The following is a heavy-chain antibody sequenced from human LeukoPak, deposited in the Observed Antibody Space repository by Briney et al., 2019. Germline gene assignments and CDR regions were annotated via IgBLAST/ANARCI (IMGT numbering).Heavy chain of an antibody. V-gene: IGHV1-69*05. CDR1: GGTFSSYA. CDR3: AREERAIAAAGRGAFDY. D-gene: IGHD6-13*01. J-gene: IGHJ4*02. Sequence: ASVKVSCKASGGTFSSYAISWVRQAPGQGLEWMGGIIPIFGTATYAQKFQGRVTMTRDTSTGTVYMELSSLRSEDTAVYYCAREERAIAAAGRGAFDYWGQGTLVTVSS. CDR2: IIPIFGTA.